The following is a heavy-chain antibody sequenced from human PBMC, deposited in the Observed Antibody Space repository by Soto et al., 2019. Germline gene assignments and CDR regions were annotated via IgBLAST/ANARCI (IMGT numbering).Heavy chain of an antibody. CDR3: ARVRTAMVLDYYYYYMDV. Sequence: SETLSLTCTVSGGSISTYYWSWIRQPPGKGLEWVGYVYYSGSTNYNPSLKSRVTISVDTSTNQFSLKLSSVTAADTAVYYCARVRTAMVLDYYYYYMDVWGKGTTVTVSS. CDR2: VYYSGST. D-gene: IGHD5-18*01. J-gene: IGHJ6*03. V-gene: IGHV4-59*01. CDR1: GGSISTYY.